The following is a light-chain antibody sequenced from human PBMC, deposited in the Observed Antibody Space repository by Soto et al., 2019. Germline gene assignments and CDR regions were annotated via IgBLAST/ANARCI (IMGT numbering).Light chain of an antibody. CDR2: DND. CDR1: SSNIGRNY. Sequence: QAVLTQPPSVSAAPGQKVTISCSGTSSNIGRNYVAWYQQLPGTAPKLLIYDNDKRPSGIPDRFSGSKSGTSATLGTTGLQAGDEADYYCGTWDSSLSDAVVFGEGTKVTVL. V-gene: IGLV1-51*01. CDR3: GTWDSSLSDAVV. J-gene: IGLJ2*01.